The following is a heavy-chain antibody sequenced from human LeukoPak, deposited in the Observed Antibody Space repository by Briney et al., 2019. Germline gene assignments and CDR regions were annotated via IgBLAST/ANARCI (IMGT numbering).Heavy chain of an antibody. CDR1: GGSFSGYY. CDR3: ARGRGYSYGLFDP. V-gene: IGHV4-34*01. J-gene: IGHJ5*02. CDR2: INHSGST. Sequence: PSETLSLTCAVYGGSFSGYYWGWIRQPPGKGLEWIGEINHSGSTNYNPSLKSRVTISVDTSKNQFSLKLSSVTAADTAVYYCARGRGYSYGLFDPWGQGTLVTVSS. D-gene: IGHD5-18*01.